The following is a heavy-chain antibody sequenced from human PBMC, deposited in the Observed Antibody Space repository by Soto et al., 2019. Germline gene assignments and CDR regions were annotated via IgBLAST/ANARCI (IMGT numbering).Heavy chain of an antibody. Sequence: PSETLSLTCTVSGDSMRSYSWSWIRQPPGKGLEWIGYIYYSGSTTYNPSFKSRVTISIDTSEKQFSLKLTSVTAADTAVYFCAGDYGSGSYRFDYWGQGALVTVS. CDR3: AGDYGSGSYRFDY. V-gene: IGHV4-59*01. D-gene: IGHD3-10*01. CDR1: GDSMRSYS. CDR2: IYYSGST. J-gene: IGHJ4*02.